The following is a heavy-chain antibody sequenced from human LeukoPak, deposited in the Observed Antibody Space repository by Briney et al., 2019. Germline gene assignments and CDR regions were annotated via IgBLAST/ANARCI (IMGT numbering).Heavy chain of an antibody. D-gene: IGHD5-18*01. CDR2: TYYRSNLYN. CDR3: ARGRYGYDN. J-gene: IGHJ4*02. Sequence: SQALSLTCALSGVYVSSNNAAWNWIRPSPSRGLEWLVKTYYRSNLYNDYAESVKSRITITPDTSKNKFSLQMNTVTPEDTAVYYCARGRYGYDNWGQGTMVTVSS. V-gene: IGHV6-1*01. CDR1: GVYVSSNNAA.